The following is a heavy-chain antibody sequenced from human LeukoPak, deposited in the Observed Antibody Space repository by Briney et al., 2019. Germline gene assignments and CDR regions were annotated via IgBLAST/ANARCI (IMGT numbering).Heavy chain of an antibody. CDR3: ARARFLEWLTHED. J-gene: IGHJ4*02. Sequence: SETLSLTCAVYGGSFSGYYWRWFRQPPGKGLEWIGEINHSGSTNYNPSLKSRVTISVDTSKNQFSLKLSSVTAADTAVYYCARARFLEWLTHEDWGQGTLVTVSS. CDR1: GGSFSGYY. V-gene: IGHV4-34*01. CDR2: INHSGST. D-gene: IGHD3-3*01.